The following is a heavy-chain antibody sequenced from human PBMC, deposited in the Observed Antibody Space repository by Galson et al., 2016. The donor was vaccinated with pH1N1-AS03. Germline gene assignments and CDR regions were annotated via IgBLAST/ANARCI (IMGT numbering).Heavy chain of an antibody. V-gene: IGHV4-61*02. Sequence: TLSLTCTVSGDSISRGNYFWSWIRQPAGKGLEWIGCIRASGSTDYKPSLKSRVTVSLDPSKNQFSLKMNSVTAADTAVYYCARGSSSDYWGQGTLVTVSS. CDR2: IRASGST. J-gene: IGHJ4*02. D-gene: IGHD6-6*01. CDR1: GDSISRGNYF. CDR3: ARGSSSDY.